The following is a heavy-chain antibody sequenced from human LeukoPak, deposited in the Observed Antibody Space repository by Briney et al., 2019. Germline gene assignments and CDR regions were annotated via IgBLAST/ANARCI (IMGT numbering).Heavy chain of an antibody. D-gene: IGHD3-16*01. CDR1: GYTFTSYD. CDR3: ARGMGPNWFGP. J-gene: IGHJ5*02. V-gene: IGHV1-8*01. Sequence: ASVTLSCKASGYTFTSYDINWVRQATGQGLEWMGWMNPNSGNTGYAQKFQGRVTMTRNTSISTAYMELSSPRSEDTAVYYCARGMGPNWFGPWGQRTLVTVSS. CDR2: MNPNSGNT.